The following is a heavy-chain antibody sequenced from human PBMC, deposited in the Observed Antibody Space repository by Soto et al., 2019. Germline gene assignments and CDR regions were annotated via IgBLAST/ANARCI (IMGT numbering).Heavy chain of an antibody. J-gene: IGHJ4*02. V-gene: IGHV1-18*01. CDR1: GYAFTTYV. CDR2: ISAHNGNT. CDR3: ARGRYGDY. D-gene: IGHD1-1*01. Sequence: QVHLVQSGADVNNPGASVKVSCKGSGYAFTTYVITWVRQAPGQGLEWMGWISAHNGNTNYAQKLQGRVTVTRDTSTSTAYMELSSLRSDDTAVYYCARGRYGDYWGQGALVTVSS.